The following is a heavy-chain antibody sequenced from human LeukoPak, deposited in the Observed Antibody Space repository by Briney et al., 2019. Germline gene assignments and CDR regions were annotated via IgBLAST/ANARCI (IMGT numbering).Heavy chain of an antibody. CDR3: ARLRLGYCSSTSCLDAFDI. D-gene: IGHD2-2*01. Sequence: NPSETLSLTCAVYGGSFSGYYWSWIRQPPGKGLEWIGEINHSGSTNYNPSLKSRVTISGDTSKKQFSLKLSCVTAAATAVYSCARLRLGYCSSTSCLDAFDIWGQGTTVTISS. V-gene: IGHV4-34*01. CDR2: INHSGST. CDR1: GGSFSGYY. J-gene: IGHJ3*02.